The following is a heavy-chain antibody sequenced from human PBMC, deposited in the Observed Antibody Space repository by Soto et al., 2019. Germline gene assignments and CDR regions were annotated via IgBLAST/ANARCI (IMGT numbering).Heavy chain of an antibody. D-gene: IGHD2-15*01. V-gene: IGHV3-30-3*01. CDR3: ARPRLASTRDGFDV. Sequence: QVQLVESGGGVVQPGTSLRLSCEASGLTFSNYAMHWVRQAPGKGLDWVAVISYDGYKKYYADSVKGRFTISRDDSKNTLYLQMDSLRFEDTALYYCARPRLASTRDGFDVWGLGNTVTVS. CDR1: GLTFSNYA. CDR2: ISYDGYKK. J-gene: IGHJ6*02.